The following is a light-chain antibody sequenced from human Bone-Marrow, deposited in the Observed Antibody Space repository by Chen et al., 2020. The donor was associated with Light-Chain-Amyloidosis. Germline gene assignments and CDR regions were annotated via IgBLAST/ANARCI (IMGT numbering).Light chain of an antibody. V-gene: IGLV2-14*01. CDR2: EVT. J-gene: IGLJ1*01. CDR3: SSYTITNTLV. Sequence: QYALTQPASVSGPAVQAITLSCTGTSSDVGGDNHVSWYQQHPDKAPKLMIYEVTHRPSWVPDRCSGSKSDNTASLTSSGLQTEDEADYFCSSYTITNTLVFGSGTRVTVL. CDR1: SSDVGGDNH.